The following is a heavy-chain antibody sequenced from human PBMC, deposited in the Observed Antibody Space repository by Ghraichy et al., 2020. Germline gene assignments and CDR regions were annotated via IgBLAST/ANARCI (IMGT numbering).Heavy chain of an antibody. V-gene: IGHV4-31*11. J-gene: IGHJ4*02. CDR3: ARVLWDSASWFYFDY. Sequence: SQTLSLTCAVSTVSIRRGGYYWSWVRQRPGTGLEWIGYIYYSGNTYYNQSLESRVSISVDASENQFSLKLTSVTAADTAVYYCARVLWDSASWFYFDYWGQGNLVTVS. CDR1: TVSIRRGGYY. CDR2: IYYSGNT. D-gene: IGHD6-13*01.